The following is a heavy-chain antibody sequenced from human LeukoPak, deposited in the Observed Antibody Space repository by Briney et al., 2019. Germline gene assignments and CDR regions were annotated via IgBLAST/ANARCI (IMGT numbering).Heavy chain of an antibody. CDR2: ISWNSGSI. V-gene: IGHV3-9*01. D-gene: IGHD6-19*01. CDR1: GFAFDDYA. J-gene: IGHJ4*02. Sequence: GGSLRLSCAASGFAFDDYAMHWVRQAPGKGLEWVSGISWNSGSIGYADSVKGRFTISRDNAKNSLYLQMNSLRAEDTALYYCAKAVAGLFDYWGQGTLVTVSS. CDR3: AKAVAGLFDY.